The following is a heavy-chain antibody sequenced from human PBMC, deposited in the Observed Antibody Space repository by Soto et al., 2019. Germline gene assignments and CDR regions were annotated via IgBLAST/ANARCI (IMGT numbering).Heavy chain of an antibody. D-gene: IGHD4-17*01. CDR1: GFTFSSYG. CDR2: ISYDGSNK. V-gene: IGHV3-30*18. J-gene: IGHJ6*02. CDR3: AKDLPTHLNYGDYEDYYYGMDV. Sequence: PGGSLRLSCAASGFTFSSYGMHWVRQAPGKGLEWVAVISYDGSNKYYADSVKGRFTISRDNSKNTLYLQMNSLRAEDTAVYYCAKDLPTHLNYGDYEDYYYGMDVWGQGTTVTVSS.